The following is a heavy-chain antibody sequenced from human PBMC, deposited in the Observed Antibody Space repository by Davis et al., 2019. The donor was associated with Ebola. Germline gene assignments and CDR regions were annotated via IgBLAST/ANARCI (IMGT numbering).Heavy chain of an antibody. Sequence: PGGSLRLSCAASGFTFKNFGMHWVRQAPGKGLEWVSYISSSTSTIYYADSVKGRFTISRDNAKNTLYLQMDSLRAEDTAVYHCARVIHFPGIGTDVWGQGATVTVSS. V-gene: IGHV3-48*04. J-gene: IGHJ6*02. CDR1: GFTFKNFG. CDR2: ISSSTSTI. CDR3: ARVIHFPGIGTDV. D-gene: IGHD2/OR15-2a*01.